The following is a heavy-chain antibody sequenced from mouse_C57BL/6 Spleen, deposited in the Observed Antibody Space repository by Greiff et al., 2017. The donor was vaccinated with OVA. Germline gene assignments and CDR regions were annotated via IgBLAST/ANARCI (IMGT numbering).Heavy chain of an antibody. CDR3: ARGRRNYAMDY. D-gene: IGHD2-12*01. CDR1: GFTFSSYA. CDR2: ISDGGSYT. V-gene: IGHV5-4*01. Sequence: EVQLVESGGGLVKPGGSLKLSCAASGFTFSSYAMSWVRQTPEKRLEWVATISDGGSYTYYPDNVKGRFTISRDNAKNNLYLQMSHLKSEDTAMYYCARGRRNYAMDYWGQGTSVTVSS. J-gene: IGHJ4*01.